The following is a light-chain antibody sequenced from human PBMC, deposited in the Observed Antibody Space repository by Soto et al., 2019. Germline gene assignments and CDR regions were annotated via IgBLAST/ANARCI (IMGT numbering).Light chain of an antibody. CDR1: QSISSY. CDR2: AAS. Sequence: DIQMTQSPSSLSASVGDRVTITCRASQSISSYLNWYHQKPGKAPKLLIYAASSLQSGVPSRFSGSGSGTELTFTISSLQPDDFETYYCQQLNSYPLTFGGGTKVDIK. V-gene: IGKV1-39*01. CDR3: QQLNSYPLT. J-gene: IGKJ4*01.